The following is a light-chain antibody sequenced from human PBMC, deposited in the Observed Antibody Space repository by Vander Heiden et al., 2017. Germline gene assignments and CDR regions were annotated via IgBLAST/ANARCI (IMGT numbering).Light chain of an antibody. CDR3: VLNMGSGNWV. J-gene: IGLJ3*02. CDR2: STN. V-gene: IGLV8-61*01. Sequence: QTVVTQEPSFSVSPGATVTLTCGLSSGSVSTSSYPSWFQQTPGQPPRTLIYSTNSRSSGVPDRFSGSVLGNKAALTITGAQADDEADYYCVLNMGSGNWVFGGGTRLTVL. CDR1: SGSVSTSSY.